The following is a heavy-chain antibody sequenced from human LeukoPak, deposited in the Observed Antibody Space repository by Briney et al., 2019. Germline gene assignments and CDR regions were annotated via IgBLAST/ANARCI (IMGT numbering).Heavy chain of an antibody. CDR2: INPNSGGT. V-gene: IGHV1-18*01. CDR1: GYTFTSYG. CDR3: ARGGRYDYYYYGMDV. J-gene: IGHJ6*02. D-gene: IGHD1-26*01. Sequence: GASVKVSCKASGYTFTSYGISWVRQAPGQGLEWMGWINPNSGGTNYAQKLQGRVTMTTDTSTSTAYMELRSLRSDDTAVYYCARGGRYDYYYYGMDVWGQGTTVTVSS.